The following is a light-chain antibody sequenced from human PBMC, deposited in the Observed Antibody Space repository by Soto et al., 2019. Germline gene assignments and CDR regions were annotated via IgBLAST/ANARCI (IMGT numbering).Light chain of an antibody. CDR2: GNN. Sequence: QAVVTQPPSVSGAPGQRVTISCTGSSSNIGAGYDVHWYQQLPGAAPKLLISGNNNRPSGVPDRFSGSKSGTSASLAITGLQAEDEADYYCQSFDSSLSVWVFGGGTKVTVL. CDR3: QSFDSSLSVWV. V-gene: IGLV1-40*01. CDR1: SSNIGAGYD. J-gene: IGLJ3*02.